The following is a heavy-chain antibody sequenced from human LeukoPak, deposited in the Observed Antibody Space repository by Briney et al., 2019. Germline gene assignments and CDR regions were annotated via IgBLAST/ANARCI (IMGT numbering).Heavy chain of an antibody. CDR2: IYYSGST. CDR3: ARVDRYSFPFDY. J-gene: IGHJ4*02. D-gene: IGHD2-15*01. V-gene: IGHV4-31*03. Sequence: SQTLSLTCTVSGGSISSGGYYWSWIRQHPGTGLEWIGYIYYSGSTYYNPSLKSRVTISVDTSKNQSSLKLSSVTAADTAVYYCARVDRYSFPFDYWGQGTLVTVSS. CDR1: GGSISSGGYY.